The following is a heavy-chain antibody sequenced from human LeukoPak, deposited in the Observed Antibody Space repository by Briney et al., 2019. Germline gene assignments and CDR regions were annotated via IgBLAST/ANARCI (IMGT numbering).Heavy chain of an antibody. Sequence: PSETLSLTCTVSGGSISSYYWSWIRQPAGKGLEWIGRIYTSGSTNYNPSLKSRVTMSVDTSKNQFSLKLSSVTAADTAVYYCARGYDSSGYYYGGYYFDYWGQGTLVTVSS. CDR2: IYTSGST. CDR3: ARGYDSSGYYYGGYYFDY. D-gene: IGHD3-22*01. V-gene: IGHV4-4*07. CDR1: GGSISSYY. J-gene: IGHJ4*02.